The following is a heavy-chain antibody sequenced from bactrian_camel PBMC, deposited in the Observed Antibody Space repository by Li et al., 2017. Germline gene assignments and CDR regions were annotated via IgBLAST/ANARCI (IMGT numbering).Heavy chain of an antibody. Sequence: VQLVESGGGSVQAGGSLRLSCEVSGWTYRSYCMSWFRQAPGKEREVVASIDSDGSRWYSDSAEVRFTIAKDRAENTVYLQMNGPSTEDTAVYYCATDPASGSWRDEFNYWGQGTQVTVS. J-gene: IGHJ4*01. CDR2: IDSDGSR. D-gene: IGHD2*01. CDR1: GWTYRSYC. V-gene: IGHV3S67*01. CDR3: ATDPASGSWRDEFNY.